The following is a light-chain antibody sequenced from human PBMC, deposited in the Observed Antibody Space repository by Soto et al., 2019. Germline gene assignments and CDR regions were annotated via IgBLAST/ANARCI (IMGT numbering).Light chain of an antibody. CDR2: KAS. J-gene: IGKJ1*01. Sequence: DIQMTQSPSTLSASVGDRVTITCRASQSISSWLAWYQQKPGKAPKLLIYKASNLESGVPSRFSGSGSGTEFTLTISSLQPDDFATYYCQQYNSFWWTFGQGTKVEIK. V-gene: IGKV1-5*03. CDR1: QSISSW. CDR3: QQYNSFWWT.